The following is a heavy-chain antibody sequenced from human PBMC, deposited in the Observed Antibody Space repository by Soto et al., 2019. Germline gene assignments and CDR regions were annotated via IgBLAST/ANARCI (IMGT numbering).Heavy chain of an antibody. D-gene: IGHD2-2*01. CDR3: AKGRMLSSTSCPFDY. V-gene: IGHV3-23*01. Sequence: LRLSCAASGFTFSSYAMSWVRQAPGKGLEWVSAISGSGGSTYYADSVKGRFTISRDNSKNTLYLQMNSLRAEDTAVYYCAKGRMLSSTSCPFDYWGQGTLVTVSS. CDR2: ISGSGGST. CDR1: GFTFSSYA. J-gene: IGHJ4*02.